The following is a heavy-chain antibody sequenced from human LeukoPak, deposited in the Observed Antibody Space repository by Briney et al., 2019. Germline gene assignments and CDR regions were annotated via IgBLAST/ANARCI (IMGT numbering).Heavy chain of an antibody. D-gene: IGHD6-19*01. CDR2: ISGSDGST. J-gene: IGHJ3*02. CDR1: GFIFNYYA. CDR3: AKSGYSSGWFRAFDI. V-gene: IGHV3-23*01. Sequence: PGGSLRLSCATSGFIFNYYAMSWVRQAPGKGLEWVSGISGSDGSTYYADSVKGRFSISRDNSKKTLFLQMNSLRAEDTAVYYCAKSGYSSGWFRAFDIWGQGTLLTVSS.